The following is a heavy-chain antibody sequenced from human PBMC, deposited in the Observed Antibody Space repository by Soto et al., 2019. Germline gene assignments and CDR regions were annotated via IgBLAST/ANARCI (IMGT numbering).Heavy chain of an antibody. CDR3: ASTFPVAGKGVGWFAP. V-gene: IGHV4-34*01. Sequence: SETLSLTCAVYGGSFSGYYWSWISQPPGKGLEWIGEINHSGSTNYNPSLKSRVTISVDTSKNQFSLNLTSVTAADTAVYYCASTFPVAGKGVGWFAPWGQGTLVTVSS. J-gene: IGHJ5*02. D-gene: IGHD6-19*01. CDR2: INHSGST. CDR1: GGSFSGYY.